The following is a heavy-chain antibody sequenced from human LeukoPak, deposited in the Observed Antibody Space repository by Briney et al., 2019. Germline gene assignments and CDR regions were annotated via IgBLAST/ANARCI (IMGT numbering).Heavy chain of an antibody. V-gene: IGHV4-59*12. CDR2: IYYSGSA. CDR1: GGSISSDY. CDR3: ARDFWSGSNWFDP. D-gene: IGHD3-3*01. Sequence: SETLSLTCTVSGGSISSDYWSWIRQPPGKGLEWIGYIYYSGSANYNPSLKSRVTISADTSKNQFSLKLNSVTAADTAVYYCARDFWSGSNWFDPWGQGTLVTVSS. J-gene: IGHJ5*02.